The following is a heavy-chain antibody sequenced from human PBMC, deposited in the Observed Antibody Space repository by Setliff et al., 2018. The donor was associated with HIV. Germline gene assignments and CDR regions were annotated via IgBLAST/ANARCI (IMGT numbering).Heavy chain of an antibody. CDR1: GYSISSGYY. V-gene: IGHV4-38-2*02. Sequence: PSETLSLTCNVSGYSISSGYYWGWVRQPPGKGLEWIGNIFHSGTTYYNPTLRSRITISVDTSKNQFFLNMTSVTAADTAVYYCVRAPPGIQLLASTNGPYYFDYWGHGTLVTVSS. CDR3: VRAPPGIQLLASTNGPYYFDY. J-gene: IGHJ4*01. D-gene: IGHD1-1*01. CDR2: IFHSGTT.